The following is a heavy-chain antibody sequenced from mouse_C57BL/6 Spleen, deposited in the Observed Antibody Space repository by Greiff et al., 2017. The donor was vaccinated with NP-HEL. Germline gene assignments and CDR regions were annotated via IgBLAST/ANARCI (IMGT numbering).Heavy chain of an antibody. CDR3: ASPPITTVDYYAMDY. Sequence: QVQLKQPGAELVKPGASVKLSCKASGYTFTSYWMHWVKQRPGRGLEWIGRIDPNSGGTKYNEKFKSKATLTVDKPSSTAYMQLSSLTSEDSAVYYCASPPITTVDYYAMDYWGQGTSVTVSS. CDR2: IDPNSGGT. V-gene: IGHV1-72*01. CDR1: GYTFTSYW. D-gene: IGHD1-1*01. J-gene: IGHJ4*01.